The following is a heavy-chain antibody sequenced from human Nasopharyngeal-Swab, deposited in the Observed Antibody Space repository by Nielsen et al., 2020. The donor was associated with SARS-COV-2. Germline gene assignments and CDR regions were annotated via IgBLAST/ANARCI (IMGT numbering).Heavy chain of an antibody. D-gene: IGHD4-17*01. J-gene: IGHJ5*02. Sequence: SETLSLTCTVSGGSISSYYWSWIRQPPGKGLEWIGYIYYSGSTNYNPSLKSRVTISVDTSKNQFSLKLSSVTAADTAVYYCARDVDGDSPSYIWFDPWGQGTLVTVSS. CDR2: IYYSGST. CDR3: ARDVDGDSPSYIWFDP. V-gene: IGHV4-59*01. CDR1: GGSISSYY.